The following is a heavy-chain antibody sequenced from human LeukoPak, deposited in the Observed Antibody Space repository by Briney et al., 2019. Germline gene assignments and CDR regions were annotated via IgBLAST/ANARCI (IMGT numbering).Heavy chain of an antibody. CDR3: ARERSAAGTRDDAFDI. D-gene: IGHD6-13*01. J-gene: IGHJ3*02. V-gene: IGHV1-2*02. CDR2: INPNSGGT. CDR1: GYTFASYY. Sequence: GASVKVSCKASGYTFASYYMHWVRQAPGQGLEWMGWINPNSGGTNYAQKFQGRVTMTRDTSISTAYMELSRLRSDDTAVYYCARERSAAGTRDDAFDIWGQGTMVTVSS.